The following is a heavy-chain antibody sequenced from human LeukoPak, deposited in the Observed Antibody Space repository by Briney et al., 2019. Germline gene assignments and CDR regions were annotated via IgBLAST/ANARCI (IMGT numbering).Heavy chain of an antibody. J-gene: IGHJ6*03. CDR1: GYTFTGYY. V-gene: IGHV1-2*02. CDR2: INPNSGGT. CDR3: ARDHSSGWYTYYMDV. D-gene: IGHD6-19*01. Sequence: ASVKVSCKASGYTFTGYYMHWVRQAPGQGLEWMGWINPNSGGTNYAQKFQGRVTMTRDTSISTAYMELSRLRSDDTAVYYCARDHSSGWYTYYMDVWGKGTTVTVSS.